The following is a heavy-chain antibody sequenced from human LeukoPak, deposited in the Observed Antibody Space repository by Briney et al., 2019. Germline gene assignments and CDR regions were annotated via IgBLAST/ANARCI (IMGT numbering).Heavy chain of an antibody. CDR3: ARAGVEMATIYYFDY. CDR1: GFTFSSYG. CDR2: IWYDGSNK. Sequence: GGSLRLSCAASGFTFSSYGMHWVRQAPGKGLEWVAVIWYDGSNKYYADSVKGRLTISRDNSKNTLYLQMNSLRAEDTAVYYCARAGVEMATIYYFDYWGQGTLVTVSS. J-gene: IGHJ4*02. D-gene: IGHD5-24*01. V-gene: IGHV3-33*01.